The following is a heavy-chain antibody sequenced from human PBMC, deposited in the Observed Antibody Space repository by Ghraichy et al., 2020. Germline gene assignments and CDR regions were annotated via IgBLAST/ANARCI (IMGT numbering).Heavy chain of an antibody. CDR1: GFTFSSYG. CDR2: ISYDGSNK. D-gene: IGHD2-15*01. Sequence: LSLTCAASGFTFSSYGMHWVRQASGKGLEWGAVISYDGSNKYYADSVKGRFTISRDNSKNTLYLQMNSLRAEDPAVYYCAKDSRHCSGGSCSYSYFDYWGQGTLVTVSS. CDR3: AKDSRHCSGGSCSYSYFDY. V-gene: IGHV3-30*18. J-gene: IGHJ4*02.